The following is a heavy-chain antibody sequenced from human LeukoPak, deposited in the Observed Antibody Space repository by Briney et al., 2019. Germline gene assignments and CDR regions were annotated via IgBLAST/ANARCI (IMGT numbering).Heavy chain of an antibody. CDR2: INPYKGNT. V-gene: IGHV1-18*01. J-gene: IGHJ4*02. CDR1: GYIFNTYA. D-gene: IGHD3-22*01. CDR3: ARDENYYDSSGYNTGGY. Sequence: ASVKVSCKASGYIFNTYAMSWVRQAPGQGPEWMGWINPYKGNTNYAQKLQGRVTMTTDTSTSTAYMELRSLRSDDTAVYYCARDENYYDSSGYNTGGYWGQGTLVTVSS.